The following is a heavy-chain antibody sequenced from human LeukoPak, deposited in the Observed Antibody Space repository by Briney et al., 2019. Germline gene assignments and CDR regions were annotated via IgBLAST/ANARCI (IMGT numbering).Heavy chain of an antibody. J-gene: IGHJ5*02. V-gene: IGHV4-39*01. CDR1: GDSISSSIYY. CDR2: IYYNGYT. Sequence: PSETLSLTCTVSGDSISSSIYYWGWIRQPPGKGLEWIGCIYYNGYTYYTSSLKSRDTIFVDTSKNQFSLKLISVTAADTAVYYCARQGGDTMVRGVVRDWFDPWGQGTLVTVSS. D-gene: IGHD3-10*01. CDR3: ARQGGDTMVRGVVRDWFDP.